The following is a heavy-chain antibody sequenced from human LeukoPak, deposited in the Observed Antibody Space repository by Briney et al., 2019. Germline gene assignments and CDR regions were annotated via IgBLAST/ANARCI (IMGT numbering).Heavy chain of an antibody. J-gene: IGHJ4*02. V-gene: IGHV3-48*01. D-gene: IGHD3-10*01. CDR3: ARAAAGAYFDC. Sequence: GGSLRLSCAASGFTFSSYSMNWVRQAPGKGLEWVSYISSSSSTIYYADSVKGRFTISRDNAKNSLYLQMNSLRAEDTAVYYCARAAAGAYFDCWGQGILVTVSS. CDR2: ISSSSSTI. CDR1: GFTFSSYS.